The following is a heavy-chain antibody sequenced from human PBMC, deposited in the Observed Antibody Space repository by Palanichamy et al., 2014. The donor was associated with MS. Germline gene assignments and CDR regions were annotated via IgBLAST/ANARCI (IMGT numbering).Heavy chain of an antibody. CDR1: IHCQWPG. CDR3: AKDFWLTGNYP. CDR2: MAEWNYK. V-gene: IGHV3-30*02. J-gene: IGHJ5*02. Sequence: QVQLVEVWGRRGPAWGVPETLLCSVWIHCQWPGHALGPPGSRQGAGMGGIYMAEWNYKNYIDSVKGRFTISRDNSKNTMYLQMNSLRAEDTAVYFCAKDFWLTGNYPWGQGTLVTVSS. D-gene: IGHD3-9*01.